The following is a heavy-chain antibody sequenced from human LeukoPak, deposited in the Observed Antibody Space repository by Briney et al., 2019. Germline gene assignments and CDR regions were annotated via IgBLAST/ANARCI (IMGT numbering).Heavy chain of an antibody. CDR1: GGSISSYY. CDR2: IYYSGST. Sequence: NASETLSLTCTVSGGSISSYYWSWIRQPPGKGLEWIGSIYYSGSTNYNPSLKSRVTISVDTSKNQFSLNLSSVTAADTAVYYCAREWELQNYGMDVWGQGTTVTVSS. CDR3: AREWELQNYGMDV. V-gene: IGHV4-59*01. D-gene: IGHD1-26*01. J-gene: IGHJ6*02.